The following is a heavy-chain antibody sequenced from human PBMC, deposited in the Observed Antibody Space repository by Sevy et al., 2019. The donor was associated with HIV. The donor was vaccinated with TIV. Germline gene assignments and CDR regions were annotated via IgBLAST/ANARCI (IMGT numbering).Heavy chain of an antibody. CDR3: RPENIAARLIGY. CDR2: IRSKAYGGTT. V-gene: IGHV3-49*04. D-gene: IGHD6-6*01. Sequence: GGSRRLSCAASGFTFSTYAMSWVRQAPGKGLEWVGFIRSKAYGGTTEYAASVKGRLTISRDDSKSIAYLQMNSLKTEDTAVYYCRPENIAARLIGYWGQGTLVTVSS. J-gene: IGHJ4*02. CDR1: GFTFSTYA.